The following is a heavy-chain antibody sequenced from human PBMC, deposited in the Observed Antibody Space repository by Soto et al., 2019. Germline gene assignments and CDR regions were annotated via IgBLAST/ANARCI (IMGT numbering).Heavy chain of an antibody. D-gene: IGHD6-13*01. J-gene: IGHJ4*02. V-gene: IGHV4-59*01. CDR2: IHYSGTT. CDR1: GGSMSNYF. Sequence: LSLTCTVSGGSMSNYFWTWIRQPPGKGLEWIGYIHYSGTTSFFPSYNPSLRSRVTISEDTSKNQFSLKLLSVTTADTAVYFCAAGEASSRNLAPYYLDFWGRGTLVTVSS. CDR3: AAGEASSRNLAPYYLDF.